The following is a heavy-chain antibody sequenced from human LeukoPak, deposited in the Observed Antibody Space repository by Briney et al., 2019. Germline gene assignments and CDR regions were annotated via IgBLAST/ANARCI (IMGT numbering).Heavy chain of an antibody. CDR1: GLIFRSFG. CDR2: ISYDGRNQ. D-gene: IGHD5-12*01. CDR3: AKDWDNRFRSRGYIHYHMDV. Sequence: GRSLRLSCAASGLIFRSFGMHWVRQAPGKGLEWVALISYDGRNQYYGDSVKGRFTISRDNSKNTLYLQMNSLRSDDTAVYYCAKDWDNRFRSRGYIHYHMDVWGKGTTVIVSS. J-gene: IGHJ6*04. V-gene: IGHV3-30*18.